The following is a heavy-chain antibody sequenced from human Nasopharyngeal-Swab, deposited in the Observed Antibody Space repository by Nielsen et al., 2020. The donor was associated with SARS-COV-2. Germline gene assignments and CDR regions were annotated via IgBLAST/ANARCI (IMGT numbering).Heavy chain of an antibody. CDR2: ISSSSSYI. D-gene: IGHD5-12*01. J-gene: IGHJ4*02. CDR3: ARDLSGYWVSFDY. V-gene: IGHV3-21*01. Sequence: GKGLEWVSSISSSSSYIYYADSVKGRFTISRDNAKNSLYLQMNSLRAEDTAVYYCARDLSGYWVSFDYWGQGTLVTVSS.